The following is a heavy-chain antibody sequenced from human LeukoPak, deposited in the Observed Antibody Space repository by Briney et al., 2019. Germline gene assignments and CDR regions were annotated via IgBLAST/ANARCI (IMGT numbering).Heavy chain of an antibody. D-gene: IGHD3-3*01. CDR2: IRYDGSNK. Sequence: GGSLRLCCAASGFTFSSYGMHWVRQAPGKGLEWVAFIRYDGSNKYYADSVKGRFTISRDNSKNTLYLQMNSLRAEDTAVYYCAKDRTIFGVVNWFDPWGQGTLVTVSS. CDR1: GFTFSSYG. CDR3: AKDRTIFGVVNWFDP. V-gene: IGHV3-30*02. J-gene: IGHJ5*02.